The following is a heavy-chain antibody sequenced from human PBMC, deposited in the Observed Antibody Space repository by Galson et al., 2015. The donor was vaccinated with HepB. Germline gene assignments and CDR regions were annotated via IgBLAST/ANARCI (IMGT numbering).Heavy chain of an antibody. D-gene: IGHD2-21*01. CDR1: GFTFISYA. J-gene: IGHJ4*02. CDR2: ISGSGSGT. CDR3: AKLEIGYFDY. V-gene: IGHV3-23*01. Sequence: SLRLSCAASGFTFISYAMSWVRQAPGKGLEWVSTISGSGSGTYYADSVKGRFTISRDNSKNTLYLQMNSLRAEDTAVYYCAKLEIGYFDYWGQGTLVTVSS.